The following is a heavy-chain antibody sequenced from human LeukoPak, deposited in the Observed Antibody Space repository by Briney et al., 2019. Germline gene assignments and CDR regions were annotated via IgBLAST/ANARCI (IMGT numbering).Heavy chain of an antibody. Sequence: PGGSLRLSCAASGFTFDDYGMSWVRQAPGKGLEWVSGINWNGGSTGYADSVKGRFTISRDNAKNSLYLQMNGLRAEDTALYYCAGGTTYYYGPNADYWGQGTLVTVSS. J-gene: IGHJ4*02. CDR2: INWNGGST. D-gene: IGHD3-10*01. V-gene: IGHV3-20*04. CDR3: AGGTTYYYGPNADY. CDR1: GFTFDDYG.